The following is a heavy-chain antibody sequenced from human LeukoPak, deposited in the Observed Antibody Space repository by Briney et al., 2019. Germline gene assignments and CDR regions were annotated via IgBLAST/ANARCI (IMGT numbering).Heavy chain of an antibody. CDR3: ARVMDYGGNRENFDY. J-gene: IGHJ4*02. CDR1: GYYFTDYW. D-gene: IGHD4-23*01. Sequence: GESLKISCKASGYYFTDYWLGWVRQAPGQGLEWMGWINPNSGGTNYAQKFQGRVTMTRDTSISTAYMELSSLRSDDTAVYYCARVMDYGGNRENFDYWGQGTLVTVSS. V-gene: IGHV1-2*02. CDR2: INPNSGGT.